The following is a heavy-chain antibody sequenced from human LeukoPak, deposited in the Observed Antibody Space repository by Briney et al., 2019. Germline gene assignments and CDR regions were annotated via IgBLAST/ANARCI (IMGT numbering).Heavy chain of an antibody. CDR1: GGSINNYY. V-gene: IGHV4-59*08. J-gene: IGHJ6*03. Sequence: SETLSLTCTVSGGSINNYYWTWIRQPPGKGLEWIGYIDYSGSTNYNPTLKSRVTISVDTSKNQFSLKLSSVTAADTAVYYCARHPNYYYYYMDVWGKGTTVTISS. CDR3: ARHPNYYYYYMDV. CDR2: IDYSGST.